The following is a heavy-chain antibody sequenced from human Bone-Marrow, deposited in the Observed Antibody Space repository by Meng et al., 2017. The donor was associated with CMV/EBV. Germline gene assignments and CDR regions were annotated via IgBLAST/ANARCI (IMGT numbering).Heavy chain of an antibody. CDR1: GGSISTYY. J-gene: IGHJ1*01. V-gene: IGHV4-59*12. D-gene: IGHD2-2*01. CDR3: ARGRICSSTSCHREYFQH. Sequence: SETLSLTCTVSGGSISTYYCSWIRQPPGKGLEWIGYNYYSGSTNYNPSLKSRVTISVDTSKNQFSLKLSSVTAADTAVYYCARGRICSSTSCHREYFQHWGQGTLVTVSS. CDR2: NYYSGST.